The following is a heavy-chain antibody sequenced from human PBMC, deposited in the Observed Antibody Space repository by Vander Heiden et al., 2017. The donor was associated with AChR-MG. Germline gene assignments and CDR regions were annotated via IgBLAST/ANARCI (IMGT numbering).Heavy chain of an antibody. V-gene: IGHV3-9*01. CDR3: AKAYGGAVADFFDY. CDR2: ISWNSGSI. D-gene: IGHD6-19*01. J-gene: IGHJ4*02. CDR1: GFTFDDYA. Sequence: EVQLVESGGGLVQPGRSLRLSCAASGFTFDDYAMHWVRQAPGKGLEWVSGISWNSGSIGYADSVKGRFTISRDNAKNSLYLQMNSLRAEDTALYYCAKAYGGAVADFFDYWGQGTLVTVSS.